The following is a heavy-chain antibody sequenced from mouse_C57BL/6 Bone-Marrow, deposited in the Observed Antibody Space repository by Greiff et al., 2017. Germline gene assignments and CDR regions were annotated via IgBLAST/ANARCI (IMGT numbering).Heavy chain of an antibody. V-gene: IGHV5-4*01. D-gene: IGHD1-1*01. CDR3: ARTPYYYGSSFFDY. CDR2: ISDGGSYT. CDR1: GFTFSSYA. Sequence: EVQRVESGGGLVKPGGSLKLSCAASGFTFSSYAMSWVRQTPEKRLEWVATISDGGSYTYYPDNVKGRITISRDTAKNNLYLQMSHLKSEDTAMYYCARTPYYYGSSFFDYWGQGTTLTVSS. J-gene: IGHJ2*01.